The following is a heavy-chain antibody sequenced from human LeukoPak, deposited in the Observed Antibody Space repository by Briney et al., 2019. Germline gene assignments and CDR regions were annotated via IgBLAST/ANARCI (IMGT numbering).Heavy chain of an antibody. CDR2: ISAYSGNT. CDR1: GYTFTSNG. Sequence: GASVKVSCKXSGYTFTSNGISWVPQAPRQGLEWMGWISAYSGNTNNAQKLQGRVTMTTDTSTSTAYMELRSLRSDDKAVYYCARGDPGSSSDYWGQGTLVTVSS. D-gene: IGHD6-13*01. CDR3: ARGDPGSSSDY. J-gene: IGHJ4*02. V-gene: IGHV1-18*01.